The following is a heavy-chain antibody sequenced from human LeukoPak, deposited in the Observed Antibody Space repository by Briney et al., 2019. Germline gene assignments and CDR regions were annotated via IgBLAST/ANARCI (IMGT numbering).Heavy chain of an antibody. CDR2: IIPIFGTA. Sequence: SVKVSCKASGGTFSSYAISWVRQAPGQGLEWMGGIIPIFGTANYAQKFQGRVTITADKSTSTAYMELSSLRSEDTAVYYCARAAQPGIAARPFDYWGQGTLVTVSS. CDR1: GGTFSSYA. J-gene: IGHJ4*02. V-gene: IGHV1-69*06. CDR3: ARAAQPGIAARPFDY. D-gene: IGHD6-6*01.